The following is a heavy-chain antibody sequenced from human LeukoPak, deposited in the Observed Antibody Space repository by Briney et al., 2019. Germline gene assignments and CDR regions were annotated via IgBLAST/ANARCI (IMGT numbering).Heavy chain of an antibody. V-gene: IGHV4-39*01. CDR2: IYDSGST. Sequence: SETLSLTCTVSGGSIRSSYYYWGWIRQPPGKGLEWIGSIYDSGSTYYNPSLKSRVTISVDTSKNQFSLKLNSVTAADTAVYYCARLASDILTGYYPGFDYWGQGTLVTVSS. J-gene: IGHJ4*02. CDR1: GGSIRSSYYY. D-gene: IGHD3-9*01. CDR3: ARLASDILTGYYPGFDY.